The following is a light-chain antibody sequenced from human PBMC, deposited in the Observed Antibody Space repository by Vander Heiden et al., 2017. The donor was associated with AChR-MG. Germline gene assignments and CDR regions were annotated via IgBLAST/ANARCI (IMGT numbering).Light chain of an antibody. V-gene: IGLV3-1*01. J-gene: IGLJ2*01. CDR1: RLGDKY. CDR2: EDS. Sequence: SYELTQPPSVSVSPGPTASITCSGARLGDKYACWYQQKPGQSPVLVIYEDSKRPSGIPERFSGSNSGNTATLTICGTQAMDEADYYCQAWDSSTVVFGGGTKLTVL. CDR3: QAWDSSTVV.